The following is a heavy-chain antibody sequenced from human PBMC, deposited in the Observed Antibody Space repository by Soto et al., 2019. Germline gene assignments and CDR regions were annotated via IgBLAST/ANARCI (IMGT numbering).Heavy chain of an antibody. V-gene: IGHV3-23*01. CDR2: ISGSGGST. CDR3: AKESASYPYFDY. D-gene: IGHD1-26*01. CDR1: GFTFSSYA. J-gene: IGHJ4*02. Sequence: PGGSLRLSCAVSGFTFSSYAMSWVRQAPGKGLEWVSVISGSGGSTDYADSVKGRFTISRDNSKNTVYLQMNSLRAEDTAVYYCAKESASYPYFDYWGQGTLVTVSS.